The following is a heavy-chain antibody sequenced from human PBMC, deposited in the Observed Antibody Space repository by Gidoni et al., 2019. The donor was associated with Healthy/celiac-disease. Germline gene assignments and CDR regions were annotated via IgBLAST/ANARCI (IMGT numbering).Heavy chain of an antibody. CDR3: AKDRGLNWGSPDY. V-gene: IGHV3-43D*03. D-gene: IGHD7-27*01. CDR1: GFTFDDYA. Sequence: EVQLVASGGVVVQPGGSLRLSCTDSGFTFDDYAMHWVRQAPGKGLGWVSVISWDGGSTYYADSVKGRFTISRDNSKNSLYLQMNSLRAEDTALYYCAKDRGLNWGSPDYGGQGPLVTVSS. CDR2: ISWDGGST. J-gene: IGHJ4*02.